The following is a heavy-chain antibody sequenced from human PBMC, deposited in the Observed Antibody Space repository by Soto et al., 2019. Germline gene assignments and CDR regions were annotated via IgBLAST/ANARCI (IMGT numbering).Heavy chain of an antibody. CDR3: TSSLGYCSGGSCYPFDY. CDR2: IRSKANSYAT. J-gene: IGHJ4*02. V-gene: IGHV3-73*01. Sequence: GGCLRLSCAASGFTFSGSAMHWVRQASGKGLEWVGRIRSKANSYATAYAASVKGRFTISRDDSKNTAYLQMNSLKTEDTAVYYCTSSLGYCSGGSCYPFDYWGQGTLVTVSS. CDR1: GFTFSGSA. D-gene: IGHD2-15*01.